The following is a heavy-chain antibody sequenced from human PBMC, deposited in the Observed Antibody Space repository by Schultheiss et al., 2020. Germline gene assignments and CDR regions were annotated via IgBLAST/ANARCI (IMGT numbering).Heavy chain of an antibody. Sequence: ASVKVSCKASGYTFTSYGISWVRQAPGQGLEWMGWISAYNGNTNYAQKFQGWVTMTRDTSISTAYMELSRLRSDDTAVYYCARGGTRTLPFRLDSWGQGTLVTVSS. CDR1: GYTFTSYG. J-gene: IGHJ4*02. V-gene: IGHV1-18*01. D-gene: IGHD6-6*01. CDR3: ARGGTRTLPFRLDS. CDR2: ISAYNGNT.